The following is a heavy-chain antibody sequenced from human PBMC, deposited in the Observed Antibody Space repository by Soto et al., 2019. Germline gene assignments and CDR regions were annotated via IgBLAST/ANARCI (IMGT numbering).Heavy chain of an antibody. CDR2: ISYTGANT. V-gene: IGHV3-30*18. CDR1: GFTFGRYA. J-gene: IGHJ4*02. CDR3: AKHMDDSGYFYVEGADH. Sequence: TGGSLRLSCVASGFTFGRYAMHWVRQPPGRGLEWVAAISYTGANTYYVGSVRGRFTISRDNSKNTLYLQMNSLRAEDTAMYYCAKHMDDSGYFYVEGADHWGQGTLVTVSS. D-gene: IGHD3-22*01.